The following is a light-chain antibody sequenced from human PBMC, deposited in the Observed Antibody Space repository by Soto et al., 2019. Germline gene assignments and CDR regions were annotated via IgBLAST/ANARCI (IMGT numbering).Light chain of an antibody. V-gene: IGKV1-9*01. Sequence: IQLTQSPSSLSASVGDRVTITCRASQGISSFLAWSQQKPGKAPKLLIYGASTLQSGVPSRFSGSGSGTDFTLTIVSLQPEDFATYYCQQLNSFPIPFGPGTKVDSK. CDR2: GAS. CDR1: QGISSF. CDR3: QQLNSFPIP. J-gene: IGKJ3*01.